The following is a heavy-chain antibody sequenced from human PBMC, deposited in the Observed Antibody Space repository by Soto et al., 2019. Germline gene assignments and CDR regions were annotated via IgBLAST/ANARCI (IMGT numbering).Heavy chain of an antibody. J-gene: IGHJ4*02. CDR1: GGSISSSNW. V-gene: IGHV4-4*02. CDR2: IYHSGST. D-gene: IGHD5-18*01. CDR3: ARGYSYGYDY. Sequence: SETMSLTCAVSGGSISSSNWWSWVRQPPGKGLEWIGEIYHSGSTNYNPSLTSRVTISVDKSKNQFSLKLSSVTAADTAVYYCARGYSYGYDYWGQGTQVTVSS.